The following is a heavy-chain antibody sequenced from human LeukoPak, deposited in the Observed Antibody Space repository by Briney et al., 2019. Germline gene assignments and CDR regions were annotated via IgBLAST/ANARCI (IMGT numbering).Heavy chain of an antibody. CDR2: IYTSGST. D-gene: IGHD3-10*01. J-gene: IGHJ4*02. V-gene: IGHV4-4*07. CDR3: GRGAYHYGSGSYYFDY. Sequence: SETLSLTCTVSGVSISSYYWSWIRQPAGKGLEWIGRIYTSGSTNHNPSLKSRVTMSVDKSKNQLSLKLSSVTAADTAMYYCGRGAYHYGSGSYYFDYWGQGTLVTVSS. CDR1: GVSISSYY.